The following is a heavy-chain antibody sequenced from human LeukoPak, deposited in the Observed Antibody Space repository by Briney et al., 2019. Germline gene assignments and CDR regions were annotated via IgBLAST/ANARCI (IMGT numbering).Heavy chain of an antibody. J-gene: IGHJ5*02. V-gene: IGHV3-15*01. Sequence: PGGSLRLSCGASRFPFREARVRWVRQAPGKGPEWVGRFKSEADGGTKDYAAPVRGRFTISRDDSKNTLYLQMNSLRTEGTAVYYCTTDLTANFVVVFGWSDPGRQGTLVTVSS. D-gene: IGHD2-15*01. CDR1: RFPFREAR. CDR3: TTDLTANFVVVFGWSDP. CDR2: FKSEADGGTK.